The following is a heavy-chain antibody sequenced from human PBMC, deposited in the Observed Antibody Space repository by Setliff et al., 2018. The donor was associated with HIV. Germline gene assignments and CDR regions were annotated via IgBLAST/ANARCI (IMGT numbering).Heavy chain of an antibody. V-gene: IGHV1-46*01. Sequence: ASVKVSCKASGYTFTTYHMHWLRQAPGQGLEWMGIINPKNRSTTYAQRFQNRVTMTSDTSTNTFYMELSSLKSEDTAVYYCTRNLYYYASGIHFGVYWGQGTPVTVSS. D-gene: IGHD3-10*01. CDR3: TRNLYYYASGIHFGVY. J-gene: IGHJ4*02. CDR1: GYTFTTYH. CDR2: INPKNRST.